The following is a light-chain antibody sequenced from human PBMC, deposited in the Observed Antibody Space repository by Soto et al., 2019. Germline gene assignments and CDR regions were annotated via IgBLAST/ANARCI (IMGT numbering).Light chain of an antibody. Sequence: SYELTQPPSVSVAPGKTARITCGGDNVGSKNVHGYQQRQCQAPVLVIYYDSDRPSGMPERFSGSNPGNTATLTNSRVEAGDEADYYCQVWDGSSDHVLFGGGTKLTVL. J-gene: IGLJ2*01. CDR3: QVWDGSSDHVL. CDR2: YDS. CDR1: NVGSKN. V-gene: IGLV3-21*04.